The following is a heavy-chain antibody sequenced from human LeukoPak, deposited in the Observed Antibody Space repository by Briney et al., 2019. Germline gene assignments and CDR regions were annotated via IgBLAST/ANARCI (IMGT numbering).Heavy chain of an antibody. CDR1: GFTFSSYS. CDR3: ARAPPPPGIAATEEGNGY. J-gene: IGHJ4*02. CDR2: ISSSSSYI. V-gene: IGHV3-21*01. D-gene: IGHD6-13*01. Sequence: GGSLRLSCAASGFTFSSYSMNWVRQAPGKGLEWVSSISSSSSYIYYADSVKGRFTISRDNAKNSLYLQMNSLRAEDTAVYYYARAPPPPGIAATEEGNGYWGQGTLVTVSS.